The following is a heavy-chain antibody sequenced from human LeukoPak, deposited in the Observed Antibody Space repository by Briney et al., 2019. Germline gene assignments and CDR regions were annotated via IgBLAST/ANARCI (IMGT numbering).Heavy chain of an antibody. CDR1: GGSISSGIYY. CDR2: IYTSGST. J-gene: IGHJ3*02. V-gene: IGHV4-61*02. CDR3: AREFTIFGAFDI. Sequence: PSQTLSLTCTVSGGSISSGIYYWSCIRQPAGKGLEWIGRIYTSGSTNYNPSLKSRVTISVDTSKNHFSLKLSSVTAADTAVYYCAREFTIFGAFDIWGQGTMVTVSS. D-gene: IGHD3-3*01.